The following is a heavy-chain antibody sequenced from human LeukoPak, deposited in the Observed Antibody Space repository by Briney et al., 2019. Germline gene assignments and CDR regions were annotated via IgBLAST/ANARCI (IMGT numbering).Heavy chain of an antibody. J-gene: IGHJ4*02. V-gene: IGHV3-64*04. CDR1: AFTFSNYA. CDR3: ARADIFDY. Sequence: TGGSLRLSCSASAFTFSNYAMHWVRQAPGKGLEYVSSISSDGRTTYYADSVKGRFTISRDNAKNTLYLQMNSLRAEDTAVYYCARADIFDYWGQGTLVTVSS. D-gene: IGHD2-15*01. CDR2: ISSDGRTT.